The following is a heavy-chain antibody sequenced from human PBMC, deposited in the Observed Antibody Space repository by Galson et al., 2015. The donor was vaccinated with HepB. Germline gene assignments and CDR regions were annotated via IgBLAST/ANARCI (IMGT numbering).Heavy chain of an antibody. D-gene: IGHD1-1*01. J-gene: IGHJ6*02. V-gene: IGHV1-2*05. CDR3: SRAGGTIGMTSQPYYYGLDV. CDR1: GHTFNDYY. Sequence: CKASGHTFNDYYMHWVRQAPGQGLEWMERIDPNSGCTNYAQKFQGRVTMTRNTYISTCYMELSRLSSDETVVSYCSRAGGTIGMTSQPYYYGLDVSVQGTTVTVSS. CDR2: IDPNSGCT.